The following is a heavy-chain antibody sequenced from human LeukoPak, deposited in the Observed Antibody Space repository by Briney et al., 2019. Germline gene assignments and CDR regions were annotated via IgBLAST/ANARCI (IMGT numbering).Heavy chain of an antibody. D-gene: IGHD5-18*01. Sequence: ASVKVSCKASGGTFSSYAISWVRQAPGQGLEWMGRIIPILGIANYAQKFQGRVTITADKSTSTAYMELSSLRSEDTAVYYCAKDGGYSYGFAGPRVSYDYWGQGTLVTVSS. CDR1: GGTFSSYA. V-gene: IGHV1-69*04. CDR2: IIPILGIA. J-gene: IGHJ4*02. CDR3: AKDGGYSYGFAGPRVSYDY.